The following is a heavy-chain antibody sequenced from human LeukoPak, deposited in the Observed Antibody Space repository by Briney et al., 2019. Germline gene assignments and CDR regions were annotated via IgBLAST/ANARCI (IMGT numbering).Heavy chain of an antibody. V-gene: IGHV3-21*01. D-gene: IGHD4-23*01. CDR2: ISTSSSYI. Sequence: GGSLRLSCAASGFTFSSYWMSWVRQAPGKGLEWVSSISTSSSYIYYADSVKGRFTISRHNAKNSLFLQMNSLRAEDTAVYYCARDYGGSSPFDYWGQGTLVTVSS. J-gene: IGHJ4*02. CDR3: ARDYGGSSPFDY. CDR1: GFTFSSYW.